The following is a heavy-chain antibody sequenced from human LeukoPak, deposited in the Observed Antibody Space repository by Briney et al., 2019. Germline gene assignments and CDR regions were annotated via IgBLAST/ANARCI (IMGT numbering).Heavy chain of an antibody. J-gene: IGHJ4*02. CDR1: GGSISSGGYY. CDR2: MYTIRNI. D-gene: IGHD4-17*01. CDR3: ARGPYGDYADYFDY. Sequence: PSETLSLTCTVSGGSISSGGYYWSWVRQPAGKGLEWIGRMYTIRNINYNPSLKSRVTMSVDTSKNQFSLKLSSVTAADTAVYYCARGPYGDYADYFDYWGQGTLVTVSS. V-gene: IGHV4-61*02.